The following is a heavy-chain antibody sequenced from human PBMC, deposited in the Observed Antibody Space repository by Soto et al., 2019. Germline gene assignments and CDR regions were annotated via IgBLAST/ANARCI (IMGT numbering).Heavy chain of an antibody. CDR1: GYTFTGYY. CDR2: INPNSGGT. V-gene: IGHV1-2*02. Sequence: ASVKVSCKASGYTFTGYYMHWVRQAPGQGLEWMGWINPNSGGTNYAQKFQGRVTMTRDTSISTAYMELSRLRSDDTAVYYCAGSDQYYSDSSAPGAFDIWGQGTMVTVSS. J-gene: IGHJ3*02. CDR3: AGSDQYYSDSSAPGAFDI. D-gene: IGHD3-22*01.